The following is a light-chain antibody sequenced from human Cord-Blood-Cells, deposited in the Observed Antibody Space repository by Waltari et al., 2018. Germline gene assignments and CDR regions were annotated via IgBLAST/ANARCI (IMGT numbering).Light chain of an antibody. CDR2: KAS. CDR3: QQYNSYPYS. CDR1: QSISSW. J-gene: IGKJ2*03. V-gene: IGKV1-5*03. Sequence: VQVPQSPTPPLGTFGDRVTLTCRASQSISSWLAWDPQKPGKAPKLLIYKASSLESGVPSRFSGSGSGTEFTLTISSLQPDDFATYYCQQYNSYPYSFGQGTKLEIK.